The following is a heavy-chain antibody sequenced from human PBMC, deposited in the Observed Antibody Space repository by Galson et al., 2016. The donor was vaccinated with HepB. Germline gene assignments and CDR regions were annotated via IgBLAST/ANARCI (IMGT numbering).Heavy chain of an antibody. J-gene: IGHJ3*01. CDR3: ARDRFFVVAPAAGTFDV. V-gene: IGHV3-7*04. CDR1: GFTFSNYW. D-gene: IGHD2-2*01. CDR2: IKQDGSEK. Sequence: SQRLSCAASGFTFSNYWMSWVRQTPGKGLEWVANIKQDGSEKFYVDSVKGRFTISRDNAKSSLYLQLNRLRVEDTALYYCARDRFFVVAPAAGTFDVWAKGEWSPSLQ.